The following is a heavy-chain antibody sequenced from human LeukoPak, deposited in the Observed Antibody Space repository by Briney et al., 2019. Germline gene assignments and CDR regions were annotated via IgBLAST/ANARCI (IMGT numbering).Heavy chain of an antibody. J-gene: IGHJ5*02. CDR3: ARGVADSDNNWFAP. CDR2: IYPGDSGT. Sequence: GESLKIFCWGSGDSSTSYWIGWVRQMPGKGVEGMGIIYPGDSGTRYSPSLQGQLTISADKSLSTAYLPWSSLKASDTAMYYCARGVADSDNNWFAPWGQGTLVTVSS. CDR1: GDSSTSYW. D-gene: IGHD6-19*01. V-gene: IGHV5-51*03.